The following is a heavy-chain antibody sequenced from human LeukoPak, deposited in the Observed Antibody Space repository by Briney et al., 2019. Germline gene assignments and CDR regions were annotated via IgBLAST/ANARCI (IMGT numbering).Heavy chain of an antibody. CDR1: GFTASSNY. CDR3: AKAVGGLRYFDWFDY. J-gene: IGHJ4*02. D-gene: IGHD3-9*01. CDR2: IYSGGST. Sequence: VRSLRLSCAASGFTASSNYMSSVRQAPGQGLGDFPVIYSGGSTYYAASVKGRFTISRDNSKNTLYLQMNSLRAEDTAVYYCAKAVGGLRYFDWFDYWGQGTLVTVSS. V-gene: IGHV3-53*01.